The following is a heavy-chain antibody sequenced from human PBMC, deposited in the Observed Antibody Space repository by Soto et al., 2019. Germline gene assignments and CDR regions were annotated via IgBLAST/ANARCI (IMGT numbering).Heavy chain of an antibody. CDR3: AKDVGSSGWFPFDY. CDR2: LAFDGTDK. D-gene: IGHD6-19*01. V-gene: IGHV3-30*18. Sequence: QVQLVESGGGVVQPGRSLRLSCAASGFAYSSYGMHWVRQAPGKGLEWVAVLAFDGTDKYYADSVKGRFTISRDNSKNTLDVQMNSLRAEDRAVYYCAKDVGSSGWFPFDYWGQGTLVTVSS. J-gene: IGHJ4*02. CDR1: GFAYSSYG.